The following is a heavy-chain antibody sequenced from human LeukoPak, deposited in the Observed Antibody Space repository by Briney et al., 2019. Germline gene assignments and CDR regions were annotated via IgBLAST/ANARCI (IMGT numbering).Heavy chain of an antibody. CDR2: IIPIFGTA. CDR3: ARELPSHWFDP. CDR1: GAIFSSYA. Sequence: LVKPCCKASGAIFSSYAISRVRQAPGHGVKCMGGIIPIFGTANYAQMSQGIVTITTDESTSTAYMALSSTTSEDTAVYYCARELPSHWFDPWGQGTLATVAS. J-gene: IGHJ5*02. D-gene: IGHD1-26*01. V-gene: IGHV1-69*05.